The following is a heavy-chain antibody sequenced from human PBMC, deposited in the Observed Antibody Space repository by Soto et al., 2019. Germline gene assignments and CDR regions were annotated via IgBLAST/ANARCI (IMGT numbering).Heavy chain of an antibody. Sequence: ASVKVSCKASGYTFISYYMNWVRQAPGQGLEWMGIINPSGGSTNYARKFQGRITMTRDTSTSTVYMELSSLSPEDTAVYYCARPHRGTIYDNSGYDRPLYFYYYVDVWGQGTTVTVSS. CDR3: ARPHRGTIYDNSGYDRPLYFYYYVDV. V-gene: IGHV1-46*01. D-gene: IGHD3-22*01. J-gene: IGHJ6*02. CDR1: GYTFISYY. CDR2: INPSGGST.